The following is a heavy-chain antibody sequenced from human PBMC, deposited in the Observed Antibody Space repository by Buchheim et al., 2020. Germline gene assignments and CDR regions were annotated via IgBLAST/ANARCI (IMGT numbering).Heavy chain of an antibody. Sequence: QLQLQESGPGLVKPSETLSLTCTVSGGSISSSSYYWGWIRQPPGKGLEWIGSIYYSGSTYYNPSLKSRVTISVDTSKNQFSLKLSSVTAADTAVYYCARVRRAATLGGDAAFYFDYWGQGTL. V-gene: IGHV4-39*07. CDR3: ARVRRAATLGGDAAFYFDY. CDR2: IYYSGST. CDR1: GGSISSSSYY. D-gene: IGHD2-15*01. J-gene: IGHJ4*02.